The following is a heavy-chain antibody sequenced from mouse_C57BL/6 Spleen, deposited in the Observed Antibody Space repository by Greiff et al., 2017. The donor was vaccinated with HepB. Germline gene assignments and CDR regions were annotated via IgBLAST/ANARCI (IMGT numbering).Heavy chain of an antibody. CDR3: ARGEAYGSSYDDAMDY. CDR2: ISYDGSN. D-gene: IGHD1-1*01. CDR1: GYSITSGYY. J-gene: IGHJ4*01. V-gene: IGHV3-6*01. Sequence: DVKLQESGPGLVKPSQSLSLTCSVPGYSITSGYYWNWIRQFPGNKLEWMGYISYDGSNNYNPSLKNRISITRDTSKNQFFLKLNSVTTEDTATYYCARGEAYGSSYDDAMDYWGQGTSVTVSS.